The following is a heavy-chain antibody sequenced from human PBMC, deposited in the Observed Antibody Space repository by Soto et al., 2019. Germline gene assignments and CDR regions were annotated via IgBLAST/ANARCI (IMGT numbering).Heavy chain of an antibody. J-gene: IGHJ5*02. Sequence: SETLSLTCTVSGDSVSSHYWSWIRQPAGKGLEWLGRLYNDERTNYNPSLKSRVTMSMDTSKNQFSLKLSSVTAADTAVYYCARSYYDFWSGYYRENNWFDPWGQGTLVTVSS. CDR2: LYNDERT. D-gene: IGHD3-3*01. CDR1: GDSVSSHY. CDR3: ARSYYDFWSGYYRENNWFDP. V-gene: IGHV4-4*07.